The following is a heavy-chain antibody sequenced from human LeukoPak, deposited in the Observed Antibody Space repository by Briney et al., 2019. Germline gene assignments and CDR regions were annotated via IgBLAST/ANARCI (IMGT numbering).Heavy chain of an antibody. CDR1: GYTFTSYY. V-gene: IGHV1-46*01. CDR2: INPSGGST. J-gene: IGHJ4*02. D-gene: IGHD6-13*01. CDR3: ARDVAAAGQFDY. Sequence: ASVKVSCKASGYTFTSYYMHWVRQAPGQGLEWMGIINPSGGSTSYAQKFQGRVTMTRDMSTSTVYMELSSLRSEDTAVYYCARDVAAAGQFDYWGQGTLVTVSS.